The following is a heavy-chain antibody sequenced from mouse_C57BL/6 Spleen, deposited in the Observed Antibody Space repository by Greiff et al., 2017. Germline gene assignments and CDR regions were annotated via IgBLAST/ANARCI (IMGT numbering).Heavy chain of an antibody. CDR1: GYAFTNYL. Sequence: QVQLQQSGAELVRPGTSVKVSCKASGYAFTNYLIEWVKQRPGQGLEWIGVINTGSGGTNYNEKFKGKATLTADKSSSTAYMQLSSLTSEDSAVYFCARSRGDGGFAYWGQGTLVTVSA. CDR3: ARSRGDGGFAY. V-gene: IGHV1-54*01. CDR2: INTGSGGT. D-gene: IGHD3-3*01. J-gene: IGHJ3*01.